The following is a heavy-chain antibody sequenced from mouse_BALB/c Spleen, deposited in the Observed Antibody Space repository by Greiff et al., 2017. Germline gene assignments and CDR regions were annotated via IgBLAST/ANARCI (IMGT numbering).Heavy chain of an antibody. V-gene: IGHV3-2*02. Sequence: DVKLVESGPGLVKPSQSLSLTCTVTGYSITSDYAWNWIRQFPGNKLEWMGYISYSGSTSYNPSLKSRISITRDTSKNQFFLQLNSVTTEDTATYYCARSQRFYGYDEGWYFDVWGAGTTVTVSS. CDR1: GYSITSDYA. J-gene: IGHJ1*01. CDR3: ARSQRFYGYDEGWYFDV. D-gene: IGHD2-2*01. CDR2: ISYSGST.